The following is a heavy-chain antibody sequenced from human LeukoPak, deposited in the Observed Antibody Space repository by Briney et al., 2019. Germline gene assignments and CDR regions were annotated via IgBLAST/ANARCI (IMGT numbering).Heavy chain of an antibody. V-gene: IGHV1-18*01. CDR3: ATATFKDFWSGHRFDY. J-gene: IGHJ4*02. CDR2: ISAYNGNT. CDR1: GYTFTSYG. D-gene: IGHD3-3*01. Sequence: ASVKVSCKASGYTFTSYGISWVRQAPGQGLEWMGWISAYNGNTNYAQKFQGRVTMTEDTSTDTAYMELSSLRSEDTAVYYCATATFKDFWSGHRFDYWGQGTLVTVSS.